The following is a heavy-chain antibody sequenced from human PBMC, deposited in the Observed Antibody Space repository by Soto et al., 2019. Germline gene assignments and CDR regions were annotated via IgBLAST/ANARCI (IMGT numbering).Heavy chain of an antibody. D-gene: IGHD2-2*01. Sequence: QVQLVQSGAEVKKPGASVKVSCKTSGYTFTNYAIHWVRQAPGQRLEWMGWINAGDGNTKYSQKFQGRGTNTRDTSASTAYMELSSLRSEDAAVYYCARSGSCTSTSCYGGFDIWGQGTMVTVSS. CDR2: INAGDGNT. CDR1: GYTFTNYA. J-gene: IGHJ3*02. V-gene: IGHV1-3*01. CDR3: ARSGSCTSTSCYGGFDI.